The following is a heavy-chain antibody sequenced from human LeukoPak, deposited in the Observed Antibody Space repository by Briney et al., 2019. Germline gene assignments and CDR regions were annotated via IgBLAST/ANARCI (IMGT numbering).Heavy chain of an antibody. CDR2: ISSRGRNI. J-gene: IGHJ4*02. V-gene: IGHV3-11*04. CDR1: GGSFSAYY. D-gene: IGHD5-18*01. Sequence: LSLTCAVYGGSFSAYYWSWVRQAPGKGLEWISYISSRGRNIYYADSVKGRFTISRDNAKNSLYLQMNSLRAEDTAVYYCARDLVQLWSKDFWGQGTLVTVSS. CDR3: ARDLVQLWSKDF.